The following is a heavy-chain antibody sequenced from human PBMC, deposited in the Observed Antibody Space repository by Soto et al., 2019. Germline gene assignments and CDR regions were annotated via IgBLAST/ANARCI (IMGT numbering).Heavy chain of an antibody. CDR2: ISAYNGNT. V-gene: IGHV1-18*04. J-gene: IGHJ3*02. CDR1: GYTFTSYG. D-gene: IGHD2-2*01. CDR3: ARDTIVVVSFAPGNDAFDI. Sequence: ASVKVSCKASGYTFTSYGISWVRQAPGQGLEWMGWISAYNGNTNYAQKLQGRVTMTTDTSTSTAYMELRSLRSDDTAVYYCARDTIVVVSFAPGNDAFDIWGQGTMVTVSS.